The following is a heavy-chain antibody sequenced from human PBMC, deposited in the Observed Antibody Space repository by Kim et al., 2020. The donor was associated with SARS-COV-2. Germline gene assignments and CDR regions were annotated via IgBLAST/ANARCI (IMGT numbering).Heavy chain of an antibody. Sequence: GGSLRLSCVASGFEFRSYGMHWVRQAPGKGLEWVAFISSHGTDTYYGDSVKGRFTISRDNTKNTVSLQMNNLRPVDTAVYYCAKDPRYCSGFSCNYYYYMDVWGSGTTVTVFS. CDR3: AKDPRYCSGFSCNYYYYMDV. CDR2: ISSHGTDT. D-gene: IGHD2-15*01. CDR1: GFEFRSYG. J-gene: IGHJ6*03. V-gene: IGHV3-30*18.